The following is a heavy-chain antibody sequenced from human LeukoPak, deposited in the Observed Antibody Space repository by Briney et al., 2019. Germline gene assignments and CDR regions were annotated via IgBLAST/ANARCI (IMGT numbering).Heavy chain of an antibody. Sequence: SETLSLTCTVSGGSISSYYWSWIRQPAGKGLEWIGRIYTSGGINYNPSLKSRVTMSVDTSKNQFSLKLSSVTAADTAVYYCARDGYYYDSSGYYEKMYYFDYWGQGTLVTVSS. CDR2: IYTSGGI. CDR1: GGSISSYY. J-gene: IGHJ4*02. CDR3: ARDGYYYDSSGYYEKMYYFDY. V-gene: IGHV4-4*07. D-gene: IGHD3-22*01.